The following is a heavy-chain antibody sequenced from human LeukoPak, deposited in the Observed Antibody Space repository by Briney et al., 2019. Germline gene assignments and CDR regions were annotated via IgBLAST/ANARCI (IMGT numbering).Heavy chain of an antibody. V-gene: IGHV3-23*01. D-gene: IGHD5-12*01. J-gene: IGHJ3*01. CDR1: GFMFRGAA. CDR3: ARDIELST. Sequence: GSLRLSCAASGFMFRGAAMTWVRQAPGKGLEWVSLIASSGLNTYYADSVRGRFTISRDNSKNTLSLQMNSLRVEDTAIYYCARDIELSTWGLGTLVTVSS. CDR2: IASSGLNT.